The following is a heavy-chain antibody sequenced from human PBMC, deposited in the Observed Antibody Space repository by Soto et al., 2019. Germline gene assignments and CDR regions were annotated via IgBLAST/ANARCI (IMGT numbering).Heavy chain of an antibody. V-gene: IGHV1-69*02. CDR2: VIPILGMA. Sequence: QVQLVQSGAEVKKPGSSVKVSCTASEGTFNSYTISWVRQATGQGLEWMGRVIPILGMADFAQKFQGRLMXTXDXXSSTAYMVLSSLRSDDTAVYYCATNYGSGSTHFDYWGQGTLVTVS. CDR3: ATNYGSGSTHFDY. J-gene: IGHJ4*02. D-gene: IGHD3-10*01. CDR1: EGTFNSYT.